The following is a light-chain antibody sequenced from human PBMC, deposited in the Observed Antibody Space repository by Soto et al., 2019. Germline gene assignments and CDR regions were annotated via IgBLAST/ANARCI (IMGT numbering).Light chain of an antibody. CDR3: ASYTYTNIWV. CDR1: SSDVGGYNF. V-gene: IGLV2-14*01. Sequence: QSALTQPASVSGSPGQSITISCTGTSSDVGGYNFVSWYQHHAGKVPKLIIYEVTIRPSGVSNRFSASKSGNTASLTISGLQAEDEADYYCASYTYTNIWVFGGGTKLTVL. J-gene: IGLJ3*02. CDR2: EVT.